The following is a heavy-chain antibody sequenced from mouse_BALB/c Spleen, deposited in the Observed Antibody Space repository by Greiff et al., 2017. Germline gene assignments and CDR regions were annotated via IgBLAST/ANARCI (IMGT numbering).Heavy chain of an antibody. J-gene: IGHJ4*01. CDR2: ISYSGST. V-gene: IGHV3-2*02. D-gene: IGHD2-2*01. CDR3: ASLLYYGYDGLY. CDR1: GYSITSDYA. Sequence: EVQLVESGPGLVKPSQSLSLTCTVTGYSITSDYAWNWIRQFPGNKLEWMGYISYSGSTSYNPSLKSRISITRDTSKNQFFLQLNSVTTEDTATYYCASLLYYGYDGLYWGQGTSVTVSS.